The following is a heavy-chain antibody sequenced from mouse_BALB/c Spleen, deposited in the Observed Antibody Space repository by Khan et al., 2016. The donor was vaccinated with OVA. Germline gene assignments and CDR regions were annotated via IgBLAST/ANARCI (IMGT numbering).Heavy chain of an antibody. CDR2: IDPANGNT. J-gene: IGHJ2*01. Sequence: VQLKQSGAELVKPGASVKLSCTASGFNIKDNYMHWVKQRPEQGLEWIGRIDPANGNTEYDPKFQGKATITADTSSNTAYLQLSSLTSEDTAVDYCARWPRGYGAQGTTLTVSS. CDR1: GFNIKDNY. V-gene: IGHV14-3*02. CDR3: ARWPRGY.